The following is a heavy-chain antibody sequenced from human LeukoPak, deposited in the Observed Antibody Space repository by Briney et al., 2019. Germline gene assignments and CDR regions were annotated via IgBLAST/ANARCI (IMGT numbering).Heavy chain of an antibody. CDR3: ARGDDILTGYYGFDS. D-gene: IGHD3-9*01. Sequence: GGSLRLSCAAASFTFSPYTLNWVRPAPGQRLASFSSISSSSDDIHYIDSVKDRFTISRDNAKNSLFLQMNSLRAEDTAVYYCARGDDILTGYYGFDSWGQGTLVTVSS. CDR2: ISSSSDDI. V-gene: IGHV3-21*01. J-gene: IGHJ4*02. CDR1: SFTFSPYT.